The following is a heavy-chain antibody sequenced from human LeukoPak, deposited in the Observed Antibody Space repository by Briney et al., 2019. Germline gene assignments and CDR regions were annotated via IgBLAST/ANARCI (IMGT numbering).Heavy chain of an antibody. J-gene: IGHJ4*02. CDR1: GGSFSNYY. CDR2: IDEIEST. V-gene: IGHV4-34*01. CDR3: ARGYDFWSGYQYYFDY. Sequence: PSETLSLTCAVYGGSFSNYYWSWIRQPPGKGPEWIGEIDEIESTNYSPSLKSRVSVSLDTSKTQFSLRLRAVTAADTAVYYCARGYDFWSGYQYYFDYWGQGTLVTVSS. D-gene: IGHD3-3*01.